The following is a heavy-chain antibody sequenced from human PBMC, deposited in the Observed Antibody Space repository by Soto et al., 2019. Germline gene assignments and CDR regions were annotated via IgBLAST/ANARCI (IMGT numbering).Heavy chain of an antibody. CDR1: GFTFTSSA. Sequence: QMQLVQSGHEVKKPGTSVKVSCKASGFTFTSSAVQWVRQARGQRLEWIGWIVVGSGNTNYAQKFQERVTITRDMSTSTAYMELSSLRSEDTAVYYCAAEGGTVGSYYWGQGTLVTVSS. D-gene: IGHD2-15*01. V-gene: IGHV1-58*01. CDR2: IVVGSGNT. CDR3: AAEGGTVGSYY. J-gene: IGHJ4*02.